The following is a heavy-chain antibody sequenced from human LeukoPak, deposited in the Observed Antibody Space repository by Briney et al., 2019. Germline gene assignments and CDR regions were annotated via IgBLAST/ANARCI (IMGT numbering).Heavy chain of an antibody. CDR3: ARDENGYVWGSFRA. J-gene: IGHJ5*02. D-gene: IGHD3-16*02. Sequence: SEALSLTCTVSGGSISSSSYYWGWIRQPPGKGLEWIGNIYYSGSTYYNPSLESRVTMSLDTSKNQFSLKLSSVTAADTAVYYCARDENGYVWGSFRAWGQGTLVTVSS. CDR2: IYYSGST. CDR1: GGSISSSSYY. V-gene: IGHV4-39*07.